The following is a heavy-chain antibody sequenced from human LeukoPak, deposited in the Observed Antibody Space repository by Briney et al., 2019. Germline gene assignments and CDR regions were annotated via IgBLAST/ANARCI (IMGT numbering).Heavy chain of an antibody. CDR3: ARDNSVEDTAWWFDP. Sequence: GASVTVSCTASGYTFTIYYMHWVRQAPGQGLEWMGIINPSGGSTSYAQKFQGRVTMTRDMSTSTDYMELSSLRSEDTAVYYCARDNSVEDTAWWFDPWGQGTLVTVSS. D-gene: IGHD4-23*01. CDR2: INPSGGST. V-gene: IGHV1-46*01. CDR1: GYTFTIYY. J-gene: IGHJ5*02.